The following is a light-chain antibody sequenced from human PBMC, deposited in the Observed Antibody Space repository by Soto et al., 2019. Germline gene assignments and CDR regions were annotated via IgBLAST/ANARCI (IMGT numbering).Light chain of an antibody. CDR1: QSVSNSY. CDR2: RAS. V-gene: IGKV3-20*01. CDR3: QQYGSSPWT. Sequence: EIVLTQSPGTLSLSPGERATLSCRASQSVSNSYLAWYQQKPGQASRLLIYRASSRATGIPDRFSGSGYGTDFTLTISRLEAEDFAVYYCQQYGSSPWTFGQGTKVEIK. J-gene: IGKJ1*01.